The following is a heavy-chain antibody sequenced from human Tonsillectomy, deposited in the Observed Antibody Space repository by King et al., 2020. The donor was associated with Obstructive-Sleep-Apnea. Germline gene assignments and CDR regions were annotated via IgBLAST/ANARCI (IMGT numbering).Heavy chain of an antibody. Sequence: QLVQSGGGVVQPGRSLRLSCAASGFTFSSYAMHWVRQAPGKGLEWVAVISYDGSNKYYADSVKGRFTISRDNSKNTLYLQMNSLRAEDTAVYYCARGFTMLPNFDYWGQGTLVTVSS. D-gene: IGHD3-10*01. V-gene: IGHV3-30*04. CDR2: ISYDGSNK. CDR1: GFTFSSYA. J-gene: IGHJ4*02. CDR3: ARGFTMLPNFDY.